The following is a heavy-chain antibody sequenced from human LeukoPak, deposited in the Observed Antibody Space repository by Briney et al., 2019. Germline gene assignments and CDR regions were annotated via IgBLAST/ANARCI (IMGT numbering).Heavy chain of an antibody. V-gene: IGHV4-4*07. CDR1: GGSISSYY. CDR2: LSTSGTT. D-gene: IGHD3-10*01. Sequence: PSETLSLTCTVSGGSISSYYWSWIRQTAGRGLERIGRLSTSGTTNYNPSLKSRVTMSVDTSKNQFSLNLTSVTAADTAVYYCARARGQSGVDYWGQGTLVTVSS. J-gene: IGHJ4*02. CDR3: ARARGQSGVDY.